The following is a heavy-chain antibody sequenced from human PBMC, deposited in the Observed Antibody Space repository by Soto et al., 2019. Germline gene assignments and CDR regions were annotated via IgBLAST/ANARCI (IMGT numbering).Heavy chain of an antibody. Sequence: EVQLVESGGGLVQPGGSLRLSCAASGFTFSSDWMHWVRQAPGKGLVWVSRINSDGSSTSYADSAKGRFTISRDNAKNTRYLQMNTLGAEDTAVYYCVRTSLVVAAATREDYWGQGTLVTVSS. CDR3: VRTSLVVAAATREDY. D-gene: IGHD2-15*01. J-gene: IGHJ4*02. CDR1: GFTFSSDW. V-gene: IGHV3-74*01. CDR2: INSDGSST.